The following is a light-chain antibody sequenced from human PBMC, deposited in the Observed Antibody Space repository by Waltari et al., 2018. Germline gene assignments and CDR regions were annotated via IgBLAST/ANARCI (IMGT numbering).Light chain of an antibody. CDR3: CSFSGANNLL. V-gene: IGLV2-8*01. CDR2: DVI. J-gene: IGLJ2*01. CDR1: ARDIGGFHF. Sequence: QSALTQPPSASGSPGQSVTFSCTVTARDIGGFHFVSWYQQHPDKAPRLIIYDVIKRPSGVADRFSGSNSCNTASLTVSGLQAEDEADYFCCSFSGANNLLFGGGTRLTV.